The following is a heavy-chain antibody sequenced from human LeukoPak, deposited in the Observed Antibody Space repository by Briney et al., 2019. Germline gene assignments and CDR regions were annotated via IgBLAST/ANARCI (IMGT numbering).Heavy chain of an antibody. CDR1: GFTFSSYW. V-gene: IGHV3-7*01. CDR2: IKQDGSEK. CDR3: ARDLTSSLKRIQLWSYSSPFDI. J-gene: IGHJ3*02. D-gene: IGHD5-18*01. Sequence: GGSLRLSCAASGFTFSSYWMSWVRQAPGKGLEWVANIKQDGSEKYYVDSVKGRFTISRDNAKNSLYLQMNSLRAEDTAVYYCARDLTSSLKRIQLWSYSSPFDIWGQGTMVTVSS.